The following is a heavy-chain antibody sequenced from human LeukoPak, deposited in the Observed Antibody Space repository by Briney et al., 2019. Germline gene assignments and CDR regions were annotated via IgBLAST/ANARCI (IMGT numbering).Heavy chain of an antibody. D-gene: IGHD3-16*01. Sequence: SETLSLTCTVSGGSISSGSYYWSWIRQPAGKGLEWIGRIYTSGSTNYNPSLKSRVTISVDTSKNQFSLKLRSVTVADTAVYYCARETSQKGAHYMDVWGKGTTVTISS. V-gene: IGHV4-61*02. J-gene: IGHJ6*03. CDR3: ARETSQKGAHYMDV. CDR2: IYTSGST. CDR1: GGSISSGSYY.